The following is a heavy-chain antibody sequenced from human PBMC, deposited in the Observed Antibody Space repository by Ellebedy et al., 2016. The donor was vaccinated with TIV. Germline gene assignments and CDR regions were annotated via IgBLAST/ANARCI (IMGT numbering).Heavy chain of an antibody. CDR2: ISNTGSRT. D-gene: IGHD3-22*01. CDR1: GFTFSSYA. J-gene: IGHJ4*02. CDR3: AKGRGGGSDSSAPRYYFDY. V-gene: IGHV3-23*01. Sequence: GESLKISCAASGFTFSSYAMSWVRQAPGKGLEWVSTISNTGSRTYYADSVEARFIISRDNSKKTRYLQMNSLRAEDPAVYYCAKGRGGGSDSSAPRYYFDYWGLGTLVTVSS.